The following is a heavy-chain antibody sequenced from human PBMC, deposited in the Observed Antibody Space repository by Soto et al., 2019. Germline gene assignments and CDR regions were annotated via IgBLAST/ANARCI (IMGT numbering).Heavy chain of an antibody. CDR2: LTSTGGT. CDR1: GFIFNSYA. D-gene: IGHD3-10*01. V-gene: IGHV3-23*01. CDR3: AKDGDLYSGYFDY. Sequence: GGSLRLSCAASGFIFNSYAMSWVRQAPGKGLEWVSTLTSTGGTYYADSVKGRFPISRDNSKNTLYLQMNNLRAEDTAVYYCAKDGDLYSGYFDYWGQGTLVTVSS. J-gene: IGHJ4*02.